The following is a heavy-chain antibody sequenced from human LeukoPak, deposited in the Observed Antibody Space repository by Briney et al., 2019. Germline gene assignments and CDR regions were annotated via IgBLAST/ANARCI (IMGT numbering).Heavy chain of an antibody. V-gene: IGHV3-21*01. CDR1: GFTFSSYS. CDR3: AREGVVVPAAPLDY. CDR2: ISGSSSYI. Sequence: GGSLRLSCAASGFTFSSYSMNWVRQAPGKGLEWVSSISGSSSYIYYADSVKGRFTISRDNAKNSLYLQMNSLRAEDTAVYYCAREGVVVPAAPLDYWGQGTLVTVSS. D-gene: IGHD2-2*01. J-gene: IGHJ4*02.